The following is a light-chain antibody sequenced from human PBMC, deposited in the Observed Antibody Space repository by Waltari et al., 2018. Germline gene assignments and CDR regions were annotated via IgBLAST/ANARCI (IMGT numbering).Light chain of an antibody. CDR1: QDISNY. CDR3: QQYDNLRLFT. Sequence: DIQMTQSPSSLSASGGDRVTITCQASQDISNYLNWYQQKPGKAPKLLIYDASNLETGVPSRFSGSGSGTDFTFTISSLQPEDIATYYCQQYDNLRLFTFGPGTKVDIK. J-gene: IGKJ3*01. V-gene: IGKV1-33*01. CDR2: DAS.